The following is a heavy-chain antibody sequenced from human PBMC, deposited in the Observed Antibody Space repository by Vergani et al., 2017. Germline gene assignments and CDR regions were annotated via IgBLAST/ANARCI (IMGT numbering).Heavy chain of an antibody. Sequence: QVQLQESGPGLVKPSETLSLTCTVSGGSISSYYWSWIRQPPGKGLEWIGYIYYSGSTNYNPSLKSRVTISVDTSKNQFSLKLSFVTAADTAVYYCARAYYYDSSGYYFDYWGQGTLVTVSS. CDR2: IYYSGST. J-gene: IGHJ4*02. V-gene: IGHV4-59*01. CDR1: GGSISSYY. D-gene: IGHD3-22*01. CDR3: ARAYYYDSSGYYFDY.